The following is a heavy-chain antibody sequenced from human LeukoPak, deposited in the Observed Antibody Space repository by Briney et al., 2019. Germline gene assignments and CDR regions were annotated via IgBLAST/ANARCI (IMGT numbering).Heavy chain of an antibody. CDR3: AREPDCSGGSCYPAANWFDP. Sequence: SVKVYCKASGGTFSSYAISWVRQAPGQGLEWMGGIIPIFGTANYAQKFQGRVTITADESTSTAYMDLSSLRSEDTAVYYCAREPDCSGGSCYPAANWFDPWGQGTLVTVSS. D-gene: IGHD2-15*01. CDR2: IIPIFGTA. J-gene: IGHJ5*02. CDR1: GGTFSSYA. V-gene: IGHV1-69*13.